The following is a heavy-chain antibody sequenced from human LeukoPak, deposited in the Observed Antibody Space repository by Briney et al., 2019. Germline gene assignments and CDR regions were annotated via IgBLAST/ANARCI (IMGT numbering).Heavy chain of an antibody. V-gene: IGHV4-39*07. CDR2: IYYSGST. J-gene: IGHJ5*02. CDR1: GGSISSSSYY. Sequence: NPSETLSLTCTVSGGSISSSSYYWGWIRQPPGKGLEWIGSIYYSGSTYYNPSLKSRVTISVDTSKSQFSLKVTSVTAADTAVYYCARVGYSYGTNWFDPWGQGTLVTVSS. CDR3: ARVGYSYGTNWFDP. D-gene: IGHD5-18*01.